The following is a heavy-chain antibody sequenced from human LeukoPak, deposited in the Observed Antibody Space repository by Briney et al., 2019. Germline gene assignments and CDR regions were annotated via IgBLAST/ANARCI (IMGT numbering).Heavy chain of an antibody. CDR1: GGSISSGGYY. V-gene: IGHV4-31*03. Sequence: SETLSLTCTVSGGSISSGGYYWSWIRQHPGKGLEWIGYIDYSGSTYYNPSLKSRVTISVDTSKNQFSLKLSSVTAADTAVYYCARVSSYSNRFYYYMDVWGKGTTVTVSS. CDR2: IDYSGST. CDR3: ARVSSYSNRFYYYMDV. D-gene: IGHD4-11*01. J-gene: IGHJ6*03.